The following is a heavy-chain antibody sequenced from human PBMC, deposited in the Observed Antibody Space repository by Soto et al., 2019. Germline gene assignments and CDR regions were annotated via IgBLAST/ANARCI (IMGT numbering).Heavy chain of an antibody. Sequence: EVQLLESGGGLVQPGGSLRLSCADSAFTFSGYAMSWVRQAPGKGLEWVSAISGSGGSTYYADSVQGRFTISRDNPKNTLYLQMNSLRADDTAVYYCAQQGPICCGGSCYSGSFDPWGQGTLVTVSS. J-gene: IGHJ5*02. V-gene: IGHV3-23*01. CDR2: ISGSGGST. D-gene: IGHD2-15*01. CDR3: AQQGPICCGGSCYSGSFDP. CDR1: AFTFSGYA.